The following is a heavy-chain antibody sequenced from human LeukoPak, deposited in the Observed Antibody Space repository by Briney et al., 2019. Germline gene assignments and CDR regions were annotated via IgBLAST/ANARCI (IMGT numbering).Heavy chain of an antibody. V-gene: IGHV3-11*01. D-gene: IGHD1-26*01. J-gene: IGHJ4*02. CDR3: ARSLLGEPIPWDY. CDR1: GFTLSDYY. CDR2: ISSSGSTI. Sequence: PGGSLRLSCAASGFTLSDYYMSWIRQAPGKGLEWVSYISSSGSTIYYADSVKGRFTIFRDNAKNSLYLQMNSLRAEDTAVYYCARSLLGEPIPWDYWGQGTLVTVSS.